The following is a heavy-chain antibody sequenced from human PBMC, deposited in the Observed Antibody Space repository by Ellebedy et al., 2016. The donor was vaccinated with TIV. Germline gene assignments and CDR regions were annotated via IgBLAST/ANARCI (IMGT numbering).Heavy chain of an antibody. V-gene: IGHV4-38-2*02. CDR3: AEGRSGWYYFDY. Sequence: SETLSLTCTVSGYSITSGYYWGWIRPSQGKGLEWIGSIHHSGSTYYNPSLKGRVAISVDTSKNQFSLRLSSVTAADTAVYYCAEGRSGWYYFDYWGQGTLVTVSS. D-gene: IGHD6-19*01. J-gene: IGHJ4*02. CDR2: IHHSGST. CDR1: GYSITSGYY.